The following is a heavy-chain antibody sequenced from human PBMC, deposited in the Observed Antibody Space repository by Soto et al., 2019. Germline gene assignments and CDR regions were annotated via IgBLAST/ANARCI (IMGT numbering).Heavy chain of an antibody. D-gene: IGHD2-2*01. Sequence: PGGSLRLSCAASGFDASVNYMTWVRQAPGKGLEWVSAINSAGSTFYADSVKGRFTISRDNSKNTLYLQMNSLRAEDTAVYYCARDSPDEYQLLCTFDYWGQGTLVTVSS. CDR3: ARDSPDEYQLLCTFDY. J-gene: IGHJ4*02. CDR2: INSAGST. V-gene: IGHV3-66*01. CDR1: GFDASVNY.